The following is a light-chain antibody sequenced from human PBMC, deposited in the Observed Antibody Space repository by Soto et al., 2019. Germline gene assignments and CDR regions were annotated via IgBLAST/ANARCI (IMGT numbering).Light chain of an antibody. V-gene: IGLV2-14*01. CDR3: NSYTSSSTFV. J-gene: IGLJ1*01. CDR2: GVT. Sequence: QSVLTQPASVSGSPGQSITISCTGTSSDVGGYNYVSWYQQHPGKAPKLMIYGVTNRPSGGSSRFSGSRSGNTASLTISGLQAEDEAEYFCNSYTSSSTFVFGTGTKLTVL. CDR1: SSDVGGYNY.